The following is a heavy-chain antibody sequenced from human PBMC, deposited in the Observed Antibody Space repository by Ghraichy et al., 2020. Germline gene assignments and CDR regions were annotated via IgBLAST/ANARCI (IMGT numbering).Heavy chain of an antibody. D-gene: IGHD6-13*01. CDR3: ARGRSSSPAVDV. CDR2: ISSSSSYI. J-gene: IGHJ6*02. CDR1: GFTFSSYS. V-gene: IGHV3-21*01. Sequence: GGSLRLSCAASGFTFSSYSMNWVRQAPGKGLEWVSSISSSSSYIYYADSVKGRFTISRDNAKNSLYLQMNSLRAEDTAVYYCARGRSSSPAVDVWGQGTTVTVSS.